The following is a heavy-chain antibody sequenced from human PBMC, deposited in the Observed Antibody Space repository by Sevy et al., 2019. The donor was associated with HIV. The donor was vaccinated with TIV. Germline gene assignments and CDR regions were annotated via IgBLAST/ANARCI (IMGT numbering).Heavy chain of an antibody. CDR3: ARPNYGDYYYFDY. CDR1: GGSISSSNYY. Sequence: SETLSLTCSVSGGSISSSNYYWGWIRQPPGKGLEWIGSIYYSGNTYYNLSLKSRVTISVDTSKNQFSLKLTSVTAADTAAYYCARPNYGDYYYFDYWGRGTLVTVSS. CDR2: IYYSGNT. J-gene: IGHJ4*02. D-gene: IGHD4-17*01. V-gene: IGHV4-39*01.